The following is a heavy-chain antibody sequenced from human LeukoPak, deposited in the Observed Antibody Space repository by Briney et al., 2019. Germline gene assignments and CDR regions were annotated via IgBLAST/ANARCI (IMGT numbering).Heavy chain of an antibody. CDR1: GFTFRSYG. J-gene: IGHJ4*02. CDR2: IRYDGSNK. CDR3: AKDTLDSSGFFDY. D-gene: IGHD3-22*01. Sequence: GGSLRLSCAASGFTFRSYGMHWVRQAPGKGLEWVAYIRYDGSNKDYADPVKGRFTISRDNSKNTLYLQMNSLRAEDTAVYYCAKDTLDSSGFFDYWGQGTLVTVSS. V-gene: IGHV3-30*02.